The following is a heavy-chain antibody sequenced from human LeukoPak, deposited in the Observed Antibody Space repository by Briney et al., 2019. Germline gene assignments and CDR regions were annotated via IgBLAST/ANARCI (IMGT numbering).Heavy chain of an antibody. V-gene: IGHV5-51*01. CDR2: IYPGDSDT. J-gene: IGHJ6*02. CDR1: GYSFTSYW. Sequence: GESLKISCKGSGYSFTSYWIGWVRQMPGKGLEWMGIIYPGDSDTRYSPSFQGQVTISADKSISTAYLQWSSLKASDTAMYYCARTLSTYYDFWSGYYNYYYGMDVWGQGTTVTVSS. CDR3: ARTLSTYYDFWSGYYNYYYGMDV. D-gene: IGHD3-3*01.